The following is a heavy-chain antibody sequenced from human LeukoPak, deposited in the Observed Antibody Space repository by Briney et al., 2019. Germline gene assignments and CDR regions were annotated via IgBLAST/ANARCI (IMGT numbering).Heavy chain of an antibody. J-gene: IGHJ4*02. D-gene: IGHD2-2*01. V-gene: IGHV3-33*01. CDR1: GFTFSSYG. CDR2: IWYDGSNK. CDR3: ARTYIGYCSSTSCYGGGFDY. Sequence: GGSLGLSCAASGFTFSSYGMHWVRQAPGKGLEWVAVIWYDGSNKYYADSVKGRFTISRDNSKNTLYLQMNSLRAEDTAVYYCARTYIGYCSSTSCYGGGFDYWGQGTLVTVSS.